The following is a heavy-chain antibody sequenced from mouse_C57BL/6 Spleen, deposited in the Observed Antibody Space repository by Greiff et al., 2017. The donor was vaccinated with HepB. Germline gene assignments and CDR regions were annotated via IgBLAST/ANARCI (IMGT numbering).Heavy chain of an antibody. V-gene: IGHV3-6*01. CDR2: ISYDGSN. CDR1: GYSITSGYF. Sequence: EVKLLESGPGLVQPSQSLSLTCSVTGYSITSGYFGNWLRQFPGNKLEWMGYISYDGSNYYDPSLKSRICITRDTTKNQFFLKWNSVTTEETATYYAATGMWYFDYWGQGTTLTVSS. CDR3: ATGMWYFDY. J-gene: IGHJ2*01.